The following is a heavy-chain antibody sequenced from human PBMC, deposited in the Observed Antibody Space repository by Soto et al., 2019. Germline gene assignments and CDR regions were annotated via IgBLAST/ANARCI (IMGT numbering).Heavy chain of an antibody. J-gene: IGHJ5*02. V-gene: IGHV3-23*01. D-gene: IGHD6-13*01. CDR1: GFTFSSYA. CDR3: AKGQSPYSSSWYSPNWFDP. CDR2: ISGSGGST. Sequence: GGSLRLSCAASGFTFSSYAMSWVRQAPGKGLEWVSAISGSGGSTYYADSVKGRFTISRDNSKNTLYLQMNSLRAEDTAVYYCAKGQSPYSSSWYSPNWFDPWGQGTLVTVSS.